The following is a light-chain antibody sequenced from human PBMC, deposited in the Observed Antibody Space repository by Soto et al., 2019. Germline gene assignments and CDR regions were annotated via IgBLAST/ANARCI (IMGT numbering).Light chain of an antibody. CDR2: EVT. Sequence: QPVLAQPPSASGSPGQSVTISCTGTSSDVGAYNYVSWYQQHPGKAPKLVIYEVTERPSGVPERFSGSKSGSTASLTVSGLQVEDEALYYCASYAGNNNFVLFGGGTKLTVL. V-gene: IGLV2-8*01. J-gene: IGLJ2*01. CDR3: ASYAGNNNFVL. CDR1: SSDVGAYNY.